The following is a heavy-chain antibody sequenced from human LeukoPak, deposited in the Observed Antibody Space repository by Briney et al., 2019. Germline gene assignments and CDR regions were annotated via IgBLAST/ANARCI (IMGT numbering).Heavy chain of an antibody. V-gene: IGHV3-53*01. Sequence: GGSLRLSCAASGFTVSSNYMSWVRQAPGKGLEWVSVISSGVSTYYADSVKGRFTVSRDNSKNTLYLQMNSLRAEDTAVYYCAKPPGLRRLDPWGQGTLVTVSS. D-gene: IGHD5-12*01. CDR3: AKPPGLRRLDP. J-gene: IGHJ5*02. CDR2: ISSGVST. CDR1: GFTVSSNY.